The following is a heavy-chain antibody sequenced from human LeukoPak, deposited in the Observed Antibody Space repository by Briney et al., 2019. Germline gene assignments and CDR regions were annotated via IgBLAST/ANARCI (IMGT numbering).Heavy chain of an antibody. CDR3: TTNPIGGFDY. D-gene: IGHD3-3*01. CDR2: INSDGSST. CDR1: GFTFSRYW. J-gene: IGHJ4*02. Sequence: GGSLRLSCAASGFTFSRYWMHWVRHAPGKGLVWVSRINSDGSSTSYADSVKGRFTISRDNAKNTLYVQMNSLRAEDTAVYYCTTNPIGGFDYWGQGTLVTVSS. V-gene: IGHV3-74*01.